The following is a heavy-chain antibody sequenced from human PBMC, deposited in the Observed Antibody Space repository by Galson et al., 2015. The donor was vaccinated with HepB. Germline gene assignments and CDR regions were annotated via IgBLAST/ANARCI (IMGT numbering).Heavy chain of an antibody. Sequence: QSGAEVKKPGESLKISCKGSGYSFTSYWIGWVRQMPGRGLEWMGIIYPGDSDTTYSPSFQGQVTISADKSISTAYLQWSSLKASDTAMYYCARCSVDRSNSITGIDYWGQGTLVTVSS. CDR3: ARCSVDRSNSITGIDY. V-gene: IGHV5-51*01. J-gene: IGHJ4*02. D-gene: IGHD1-14*01. CDR1: GYSFTSYW. CDR2: IYPGDSDT.